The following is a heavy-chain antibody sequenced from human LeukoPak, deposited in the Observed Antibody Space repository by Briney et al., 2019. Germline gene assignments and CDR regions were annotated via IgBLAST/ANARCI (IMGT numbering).Heavy chain of an antibody. CDR1: GHSFTSYW. Sequence: GESLKISCKGSGHSFTSYWIGWVRQMPGKGLEWMGMIYPGDSDTRYSPSFQGQVTISADKSTSTAYLQWSSLKASDTAMYYCARHLQGCSSTSCPFDYWGQGTLVTVSS. D-gene: IGHD2-2*01. CDR3: ARHLQGCSSTSCPFDY. J-gene: IGHJ4*02. V-gene: IGHV5-51*01. CDR2: IYPGDSDT.